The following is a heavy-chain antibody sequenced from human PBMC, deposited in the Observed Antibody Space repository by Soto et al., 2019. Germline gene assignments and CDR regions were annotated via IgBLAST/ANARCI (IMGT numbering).Heavy chain of an antibody. CDR1: GFTFSSYG. CDR3: ATRRPQDSSSWSFDY. Sequence: ESGGGVVQPGRSLRLSCAASGFTFSSYGMHWVRQAPGKGLEWVAVISYDGSNKYYADSVKGRFTISRDNSKNTLYLQMNSLRAEDTAVYYCATRRPQDSSSWSFDYWGQGTLVTVSS. D-gene: IGHD6-13*01. V-gene: IGHV3-30*03. J-gene: IGHJ4*02. CDR2: ISYDGSNK.